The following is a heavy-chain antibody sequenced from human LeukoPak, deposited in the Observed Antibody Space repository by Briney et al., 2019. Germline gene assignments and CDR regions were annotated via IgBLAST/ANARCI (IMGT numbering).Heavy chain of an antibody. J-gene: IGHJ4*02. CDR1: GFTFSSYE. CDR2: ISSSGGTI. CDR3: ARDQGFDF. Sequence: SGGSLRLSCAASGFTFSSYEMTWVRQAPGKGLEWVSYISSSGGTIYYADSVKGRFTISRDNAKNSLYLQMNSLRAEDTAVYYCARDQGFDFWGQGTLVTVSS. V-gene: IGHV3-48*03.